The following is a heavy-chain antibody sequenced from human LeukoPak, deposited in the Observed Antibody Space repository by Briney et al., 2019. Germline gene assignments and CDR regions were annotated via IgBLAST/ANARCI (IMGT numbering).Heavy chain of an antibody. CDR3: ASRIGRYLYYFGMDV. J-gene: IGHJ6*02. CDR1: GGPFSHYY. D-gene: IGHD1-26*01. V-gene: IGHV4-34*01. Sequence: SETLSLTCAVYGGPFSHYYWTWIRQPPGKGLEWIWEINESGSTNYYPSLKSRVTISVDTSKTHFSLNLTSVTAADTAVYYCASRIGRYLYYFGMDVWGQGTTVTVSS. CDR2: INESGST.